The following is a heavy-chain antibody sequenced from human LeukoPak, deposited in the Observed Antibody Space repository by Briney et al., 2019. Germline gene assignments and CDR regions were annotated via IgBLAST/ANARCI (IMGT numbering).Heavy chain of an antibody. J-gene: IGHJ6*04. CDR3: ARAHQGDYYYRMDV. V-gene: IGHV1-8*01. Sequence: GASVKVSCTASGYSFTSYDIDWVRQAAGQGLEWIGWMNANTGNRGFAQKFQGRVTLTRNTSISTAYMELTSLGSDDTAVYYCARAHQGDYYYRMDVWGKGTTVTVSS. CDR1: GYSFTSYD. CDR2: MNANTGNR.